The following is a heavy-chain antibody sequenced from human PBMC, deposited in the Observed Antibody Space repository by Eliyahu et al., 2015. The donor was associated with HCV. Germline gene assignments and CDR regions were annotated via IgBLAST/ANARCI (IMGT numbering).Heavy chain of an antibody. CDR1: GXTFSRHX. CDR2: ISESGSHX. V-gene: IGHV3-21*01. J-gene: IGHJ4*02. Sequence: EVQLVEYGGGLVKSGGSLXLSCAASGXTFSRHXMNWVGPPAGKGRAGVSSISESGSHXXYADSVKGRFTISKDNAQNSLYLQMNSLRAEDTAVYYCARGKREVGXDYWGQGTLVTVSS. CDR3: ARGKREVGXDY.